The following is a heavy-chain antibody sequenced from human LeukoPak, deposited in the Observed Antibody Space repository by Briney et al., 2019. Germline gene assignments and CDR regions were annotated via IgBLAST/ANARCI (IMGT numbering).Heavy chain of an antibody. Sequence: SETLSLTCTVSGGSINTPNYYWGWIRQTPGKGLEWIGNIFYSGGTYYSPSLTSRVTISLDTSKNQFSLKLSSVTAADTAVYFCARGFRGDNFDYWGQGTLVTVSS. D-gene: IGHD7-27*01. V-gene: IGHV4-39*07. CDR3: ARGFRGDNFDY. CDR2: IFYSGGT. CDR1: GGSINTPNYY. J-gene: IGHJ4*02.